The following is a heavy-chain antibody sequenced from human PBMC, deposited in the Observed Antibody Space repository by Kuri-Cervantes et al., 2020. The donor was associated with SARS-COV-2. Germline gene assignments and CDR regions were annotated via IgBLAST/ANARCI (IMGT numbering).Heavy chain of an antibody. J-gene: IGHJ5*02. CDR3: ARDLSAGPNWFDP. D-gene: IGHD6-13*01. CDR2: IYTSGST. CDR1: GGSISSYY. Sequence: SETLSLTCTVSGGSISSYYWSWIRQPAGKGLEWIGLIYTSGSTNYNPTLKSRVTMSVDTSKNQYSLKLSSVTAAGTAVYYCARDLSAGPNWFDPWGQGTLVTVSS. V-gene: IGHV4-4*07.